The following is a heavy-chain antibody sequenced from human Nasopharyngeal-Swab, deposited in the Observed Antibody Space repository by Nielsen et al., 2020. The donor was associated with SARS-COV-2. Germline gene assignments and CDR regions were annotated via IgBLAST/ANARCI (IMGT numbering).Heavy chain of an antibody. CDR2: IDWDDDK. CDR1: GFSLSTSGMC. D-gene: IGHD6-13*01. CDR3: ARIDTAAAGYFDY. V-gene: IGHV2-70*01. Sequence: SGPTQVKLTQTITLTYTFSGFSLSTSGMCGSWIRQPPGKALEWLALIDWDDDKYYSTSLKTRHTISKDTSKNQVVLTMTNMDPVDTATYYCARIDTAAAGYFDYWGQGTLVTVSS. J-gene: IGHJ4*02.